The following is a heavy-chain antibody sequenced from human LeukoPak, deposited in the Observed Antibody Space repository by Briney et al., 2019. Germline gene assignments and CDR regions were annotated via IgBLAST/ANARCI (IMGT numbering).Heavy chain of an antibody. CDR3: ARGLYSSSWYDFDY. V-gene: IGHV3-21*01. Sequence: PGGSLRLSCAASGFTFSSYSMNWVRQAPGKGLEWVSSTSSSSIYIYYADSVKGRFTISRDNAKNSLYLQMNSLGAEDTAVYYCARGLYSSSWYDFDYWGQGTLVTVSS. CDR1: GFTFSSYS. CDR2: TSSSSIYI. D-gene: IGHD6-13*01. J-gene: IGHJ4*02.